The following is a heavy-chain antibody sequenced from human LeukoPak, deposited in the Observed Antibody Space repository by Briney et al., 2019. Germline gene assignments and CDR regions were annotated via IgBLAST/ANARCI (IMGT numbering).Heavy chain of an antibody. CDR1: GGSISSGDYY. CDR3: ARETVDYSNHGGYYYFDY. V-gene: IGHV4-30-4*01. D-gene: IGHD4-11*01. J-gene: IGHJ4*02. Sequence: SQTLSLTCTVSGGSISSGDYYWSWIRQPPGKGLEWIGYIYYSGSTYYNPSLKSRVTISVDASKNQFSLKLSSVTAADTAVYYCARETVDYSNHGGYYYFDYWGQGTLVTVSS. CDR2: IYYSGST.